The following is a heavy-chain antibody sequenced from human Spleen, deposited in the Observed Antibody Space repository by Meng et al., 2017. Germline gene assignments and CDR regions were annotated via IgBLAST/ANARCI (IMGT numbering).Heavy chain of an antibody. D-gene: IGHD4-11*01. V-gene: IGHV3-23*04. CDR2: ITGSGAST. Sequence: EVQLVESGGGLVQPGGSLRLSCAASGFTFSTYAMSWVRQAPGKGLEWVSTITGSGASTFYADSVKGRFTISRDNAKNTLYLQLNSLRAEDTAVYYCARSDYSYWGQGTLVTVSS. J-gene: IGHJ4*02. CDR3: ARSDYSY. CDR1: GFTFSTYA.